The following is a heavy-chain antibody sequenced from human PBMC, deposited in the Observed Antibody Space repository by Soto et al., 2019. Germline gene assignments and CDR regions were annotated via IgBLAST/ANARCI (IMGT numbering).Heavy chain of an antibody. CDR2: IYPGDSDA. CDR1: GYTFSGYW. J-gene: IGHJ5*02. Sequence: GESLKISCKGSGYTFSGYWIGWVRQMSGKGLEWMGIIYPGDSDARYSPSFQGQVTISADESITTAYLQWDSLKASDTAIYYCVVQQKLPWVNAWGQGTLVTVSS. D-gene: IGHD1-1*01. CDR3: VVQQKLPWVNA. V-gene: IGHV5-51*01.